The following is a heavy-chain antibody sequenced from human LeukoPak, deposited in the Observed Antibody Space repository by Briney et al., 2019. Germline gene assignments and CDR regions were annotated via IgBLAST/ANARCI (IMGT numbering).Heavy chain of an antibody. CDR1: GLALSRFN. CDR2: IDTRSGYI. D-gene: IGHD6-19*01. V-gene: IGHV3-21*01. J-gene: IGHJ4*02. CDR3: ARSGRDSDWYIDEC. Sequence: GESLTHSCAVSGLALSRFNMNWVRPPAGGGLEWVASIDTRSGYIHHADSVKGRFTISSDNAMTSLYLQMNSPRAEDDTAPYYCARSGRDSDWYIDECWGQGTLVTVSS.